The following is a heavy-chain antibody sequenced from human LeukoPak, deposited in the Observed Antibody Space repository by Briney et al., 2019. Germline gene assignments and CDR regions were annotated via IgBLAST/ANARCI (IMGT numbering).Heavy chain of an antibody. CDR2: INPNSGGT. CDR1: GYTFTGYY. V-gene: IGHV1-2*02. D-gene: IGHD3-22*01. J-gene: IGHJ4*02. Sequence: GASVKVSCKASGYTFTGYYMHWVRQAPGQGLEWMGWINPNSGGTNYAQKFQGRVTMTRDTSISTAYMELSRLRSDDTAVYYCASFNYYDSSGCNYWGQGTLVTVSS. CDR3: ASFNYYDSSGCNY.